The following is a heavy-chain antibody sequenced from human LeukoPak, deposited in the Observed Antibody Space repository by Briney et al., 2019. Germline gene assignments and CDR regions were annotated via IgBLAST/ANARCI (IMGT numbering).Heavy chain of an antibody. CDR1: GGSISSYY. V-gene: IGHV4-59*01. CDR2: IYSSGST. J-gene: IGHJ4*02. D-gene: IGHD6-13*01. CDR3: ARGGSMAAAVLDY. Sequence: PSETLSLTCIVSGGSISSYYWSWIRQPPGKGLEWIGYIYSSGSTYYNPSLKSRVTISVDTSKNQFSLKLSSVTAADTAVYYCARGGSMAAAVLDYWGQGTLVTVSS.